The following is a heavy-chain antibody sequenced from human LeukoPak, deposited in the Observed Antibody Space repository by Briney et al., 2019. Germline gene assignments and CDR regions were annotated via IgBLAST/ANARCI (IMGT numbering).Heavy chain of an antibody. CDR3: AGLMITFGGVIV. D-gene: IGHD3-16*02. Sequence: PGGSLRLSCAASGFTFSSYAMSWVRQAPGKGLEWVSVIYSGGSTYYADSVKGRFTISRDNSKNTLYLQMNSLRAEDTAVYYCAGLMITFGGVIVWGQGTLVTVSS. CDR2: IYSGGST. V-gene: IGHV3-66*02. CDR1: GFTFSSYA. J-gene: IGHJ4*02.